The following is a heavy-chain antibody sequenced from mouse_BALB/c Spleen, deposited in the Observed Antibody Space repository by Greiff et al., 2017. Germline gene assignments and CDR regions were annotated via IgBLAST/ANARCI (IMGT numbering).Heavy chain of an antibody. V-gene: IGHV1-7*01. CDR3: SRSSCYGNHGYFDY. Sequence: QVQLKESGAELAKPGDSVKLSCKASGYTFTSYWMHWVNQRPGQGLEWIGYINTSTGYTEYNQKFKDKATLTADKSSSTAYMQLSSLTSEDSAVYYRSRSSCYGNHGYFDYGGQGTALTVSS. D-gene: IGHD2-10*01. CDR2: INTSTGYT. J-gene: IGHJ2*01. CDR1: GYTFTSYW.